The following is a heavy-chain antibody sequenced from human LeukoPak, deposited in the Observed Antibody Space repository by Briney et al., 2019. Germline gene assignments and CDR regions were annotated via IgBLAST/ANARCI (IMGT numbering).Heavy chain of an antibody. V-gene: IGHV1-18*01. Sequence: ASVKVSCKASGYTFTSYGISWVRQAPGQGLEWMGWISAYNGNTNYAQKLQGRVTMTTDTSTSTAYMELRSLRSDDTAVYYCARGEAVAGSYYYYYYGMDVWGQGTTVTVSS. CDR3: ARGEAVAGSYYYYYYGMDV. CDR1: GYTFTSYG. J-gene: IGHJ6*02. CDR2: ISAYNGNT. D-gene: IGHD6-19*01.